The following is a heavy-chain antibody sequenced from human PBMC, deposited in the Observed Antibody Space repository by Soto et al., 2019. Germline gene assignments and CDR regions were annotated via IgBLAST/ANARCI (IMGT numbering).Heavy chain of an antibody. V-gene: IGHV4-31*03. CDR3: ARCLEHDYGAPNWFDP. D-gene: IGHD4-17*01. Sequence: SETLSLTCTVSGGSISSGGYYWSWIRQHPGKGLEWIGYIYYSGSTYYNPSLKSRVTISVDTSKNQFSLKLSSVTAADTAVYYCARCLEHDYGAPNWFDPWGQGTLVTVSS. CDR1: GGSISSGGYY. J-gene: IGHJ5*02. CDR2: IYYSGST.